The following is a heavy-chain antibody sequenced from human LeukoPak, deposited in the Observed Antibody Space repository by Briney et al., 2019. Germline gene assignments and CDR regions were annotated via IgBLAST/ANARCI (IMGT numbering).Heavy chain of an antibody. CDR3: ARDGGSDAFDI. CDR2: INPSGGST. Sequence: ASVKVSCKASGYTFTSYYMHWVRQAPGQGLEWMGIINPSGGSTSYAQKFQGRVTMTRDKSTSTVYMELSSLRSEDTAVYYCARDGGSDAFDIWGQGTMVTVSS. V-gene: IGHV1-46*01. CDR1: GYTFTSYY. J-gene: IGHJ3*02.